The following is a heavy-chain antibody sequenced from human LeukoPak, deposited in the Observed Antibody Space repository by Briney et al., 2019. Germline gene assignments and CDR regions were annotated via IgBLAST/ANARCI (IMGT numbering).Heavy chain of an antibody. Sequence: GSSVKVSCKASGGTFSSYAISWVRQAPGQGLEWMGGIIPIFGTANYAQKFQGRVTITTDESTSTAYMELSSRRSEDTAVYYCARVGVGGSSKFDYWGQGTLVTVSS. V-gene: IGHV1-69*05. CDR1: GGTFSSYA. J-gene: IGHJ4*02. D-gene: IGHD4-23*01. CDR3: ARVGVGGSSKFDY. CDR2: IIPIFGTA.